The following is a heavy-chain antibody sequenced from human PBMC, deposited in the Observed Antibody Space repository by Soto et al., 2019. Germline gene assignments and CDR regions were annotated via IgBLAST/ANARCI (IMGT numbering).Heavy chain of an antibody. D-gene: IGHD4-17*01. V-gene: IGHV4-61*01. CDR2: VYYSGTT. J-gene: IGHJ4*02. CDR1: GGSFSNKTYY. Sequence: SETLSLTCSVSGGSFSNKTYYWSWIRRPPGKRLEWIGYVYYSGTTNYNPSLKSRVTISVDLSKNQFSLRLSSVTTADTALYYCARTTAVPNTLRSRYFFDYWGQGTLVTVSS. CDR3: ARTTAVPNTLRSRYFFDY.